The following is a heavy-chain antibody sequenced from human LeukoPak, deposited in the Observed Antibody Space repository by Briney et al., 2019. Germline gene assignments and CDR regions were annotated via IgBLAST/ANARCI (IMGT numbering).Heavy chain of an antibody. Sequence: SETLSLTCTVSGGSISSSSYYWGWIRQPPGKGLEWIGSIYYSGSTYYNPSLKSRFTISVDTSKNQFSLKLTSVTAADTAVYYCASSTVTRYYYYYMDVWGKGTTVTVSS. CDR3: ASSTVTRYYYYYMDV. CDR2: IYYSGST. J-gene: IGHJ6*03. CDR1: GGSISSSSYY. D-gene: IGHD4-17*01. V-gene: IGHV4-39*01.